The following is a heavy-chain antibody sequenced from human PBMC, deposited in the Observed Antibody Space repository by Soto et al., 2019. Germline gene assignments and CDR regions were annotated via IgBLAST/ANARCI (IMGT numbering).Heavy chain of an antibody. D-gene: IGHD3-10*01. V-gene: IGHV4-39*01. J-gene: IGHJ5*02. Sequence: SETLSLTCTVSGGSISSSSYYWGWIRQPPGKGLEWIGSIYYSGSTYYNPSLKSRVTISVDTSKNQFSLKLSSVTAADTAVYYCARQSYYGSGSYGANWFDPWGQGTLVTVSS. CDR2: IYYSGST. CDR3: ARQSYYGSGSYGANWFDP. CDR1: GGSISSSSYY.